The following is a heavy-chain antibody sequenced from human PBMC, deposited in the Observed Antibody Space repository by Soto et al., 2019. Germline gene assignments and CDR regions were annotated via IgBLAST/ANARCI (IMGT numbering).Heavy chain of an antibody. D-gene: IGHD2-8*02. CDR2: INHSGST. Sequence: SETLSLTCAVYGGSFSGYYWSWIRQPPGKGLEWIGEINHSGSTNYNPSLKSRVTISVDTSKNQFSLKLSSVTAADTAVYYCAGDYRTGVFYYYGMDVRGQGTTVTVSS. J-gene: IGHJ6*02. CDR1: GGSFSGYY. V-gene: IGHV4-34*01. CDR3: AGDYRTGVFYYYGMDV.